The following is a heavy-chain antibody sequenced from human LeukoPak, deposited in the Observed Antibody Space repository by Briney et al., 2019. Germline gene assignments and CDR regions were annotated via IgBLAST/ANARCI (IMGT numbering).Heavy chain of an antibody. CDR3: ASSSGWYGDY. D-gene: IGHD6-19*01. CDR1: GGTFSIYA. CDR2: IIPIFGTA. V-gene: IGHV1-69*06. J-gene: IGHJ4*02. Sequence: ASVTVSFKSSGGTFSIYAISWVRQAPGQGLEWMGRIIPIFGTANYAQKFQGRVTITADKSTSTAYMELSSLRSEDTAVYYCASSSGWYGDYWGQGTLVTVSS.